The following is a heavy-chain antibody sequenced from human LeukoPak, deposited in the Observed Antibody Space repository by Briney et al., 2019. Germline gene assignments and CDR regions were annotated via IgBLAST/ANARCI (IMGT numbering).Heavy chain of an antibody. CDR1: GFIVGTNY. Sequence: GGSLRLSCAASGFIVGTNYMSWVRQAPGKGLEWLSVIYSGGMTYYADSVKGRFTISRDTSKNTLNLQMNSLRAEDTAVYYCARLGDLVVAPAALPHFGSWGQGTLVAVSS. CDR2: IYSGGMT. CDR3: ARLGDLVVAPAALPHFGS. V-gene: IGHV3-66*01. D-gene: IGHD2-2*02. J-gene: IGHJ5*01.